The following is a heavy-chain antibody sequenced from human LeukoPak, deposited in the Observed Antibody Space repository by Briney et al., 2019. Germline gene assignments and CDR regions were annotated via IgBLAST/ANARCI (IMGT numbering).Heavy chain of an antibody. V-gene: IGHV3-48*04. Sequence: GESLKISCAASGFTFGTYAMIWVRQAPGKGLEWISYIRRSSDTIYYADSVKGRFTISRDNAKSSLYLHMNSLRVEDTAVYYCARGLLGDHGGYWGQGTLVTVSS. D-gene: IGHD2-21*02. CDR2: IRRSSDTI. CDR3: ARGLLGDHGGY. J-gene: IGHJ4*02. CDR1: GFTFGTYA.